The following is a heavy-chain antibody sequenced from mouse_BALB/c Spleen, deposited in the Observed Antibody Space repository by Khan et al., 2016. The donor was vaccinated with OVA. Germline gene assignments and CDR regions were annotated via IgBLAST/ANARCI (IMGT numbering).Heavy chain of an antibody. CDR1: GFTFTDYY. V-gene: IGHV7-3*02. CDR2: SRNKAKDYAT. D-gene: IGHD1-1*01. J-gene: IGHJ1*01. Sequence: EVDLVESGGVLVQAGGSLRLSCATYGFTFTDYYISWVRQPPGKSLEWVGFSRNKAKDYATEYSAPVEGRFTISRDNSQSIVYLQMNTLRSEDSATYYCARETVVDVYWYLDVWGAGTTATVSS. CDR3: ARETVVDVYWYLDV.